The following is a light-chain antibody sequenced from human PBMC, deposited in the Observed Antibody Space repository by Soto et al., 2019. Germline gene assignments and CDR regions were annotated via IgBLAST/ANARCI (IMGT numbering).Light chain of an antibody. Sequence: EIVLPQYPATLSLSPGERATLSCRASQRVSSYLAWYQQKPGQAPRLLIYDASNRATGIPARFSGSGSGTDFTLTISSLEPEDFAVYYCQQRSNWRTFGQGTKVDI. CDR2: DAS. CDR3: QQRSNWRT. CDR1: QRVSSY. J-gene: IGKJ1*01. V-gene: IGKV3-11*01.